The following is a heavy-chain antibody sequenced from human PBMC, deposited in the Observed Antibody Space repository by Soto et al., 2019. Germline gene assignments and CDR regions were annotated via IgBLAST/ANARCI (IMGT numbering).Heavy chain of an antibody. J-gene: IGHJ3*02. CDR2: IYSGGST. Sequence: EVQLVETGGGLIQPGGSLRLSCAASGFTVSSNYMSWVRQAPGKGLEWVSVIYSGGSTYYADSVKGRFTISRDNSKNTLYLQMNSLRAEDTAVYYCARGGHQLPREAFDIWGQGTMVTVSS. D-gene: IGHD2-2*01. CDR1: GFTVSSNY. CDR3: ARGGHQLPREAFDI. V-gene: IGHV3-53*02.